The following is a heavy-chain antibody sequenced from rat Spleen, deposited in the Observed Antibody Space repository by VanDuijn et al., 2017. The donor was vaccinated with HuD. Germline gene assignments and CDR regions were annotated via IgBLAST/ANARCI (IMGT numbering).Heavy chain of an antibody. D-gene: IGHD1-6*01. J-gene: IGHJ3*01. CDR1: GFTFSDYY. Sequence: EVQLVESGGGLVQPGRSLKLSCAASGFTFSDYYMAWVRQAPTKGLEWVATITNAAGKVYYPDSVKGRFTISRDTAQNILYLQMNSPRSEDTATYYCTTYSDYATSPFAYWGRGALVTVSS. CDR3: TTYSDYATSPFAY. V-gene: IGHV5-20*01. CDR2: ITNAAGKV.